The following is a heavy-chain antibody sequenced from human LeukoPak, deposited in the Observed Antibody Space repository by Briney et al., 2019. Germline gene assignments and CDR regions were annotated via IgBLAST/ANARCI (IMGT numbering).Heavy chain of an antibody. CDR3: ANGDGFDY. D-gene: IGHD5-24*01. CDR2: IKQDGSEK. V-gene: IGHV3-7*01. J-gene: IGHJ4*02. CDR1: GFNFSNFW. Sequence: AGGSLRLSCATSGFNFSNFWMSWVRQAPGKGLEWVANIKQDGSEKYYVDSVKGRFTISRDNAKNSLYLQMNSLRAEDTAVYYCANGDGFDYWGQGTLVTVSS.